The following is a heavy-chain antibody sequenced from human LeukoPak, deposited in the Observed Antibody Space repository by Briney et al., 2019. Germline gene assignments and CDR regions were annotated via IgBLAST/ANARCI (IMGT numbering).Heavy chain of an antibody. CDR2: VSTSGGDT. D-gene: IGHD3-22*01. Sequence: GGSLRLSCAASGFTFSSYSMNWVRQAPGKGLEWVSTVSTSGGDTYYADSVKGRFTISRDNSKNTLYLQMDSLRDEDTAVYYCAKDVLVRYYDGSGYYCDFWGQGTLVTVSS. CDR1: GFTFSSYS. CDR3: AKDVLVRYYDGSGYYCDF. J-gene: IGHJ4*02. V-gene: IGHV3-23*01.